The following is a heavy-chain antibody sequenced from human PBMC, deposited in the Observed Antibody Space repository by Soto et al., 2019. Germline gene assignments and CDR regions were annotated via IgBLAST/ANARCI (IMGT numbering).Heavy chain of an antibody. V-gene: IGHV1-69*12. J-gene: IGHJ4*02. D-gene: IGHD5-12*01. Sequence: QVQLVQSGAEVKKPESSVKVSCKAPGGTFSTYAISWVRQAPGQGLEWMGGIIPMFGTANYAQRFQDRVTITADESTNTVYRERSSLRSEDTAVYFCASGLQLWLRRINNGYSGWGQGTLVTVSS. CDR3: ASGLQLWLRRINNGYSG. CDR1: GGTFSTYA. CDR2: IIPMFGTA.